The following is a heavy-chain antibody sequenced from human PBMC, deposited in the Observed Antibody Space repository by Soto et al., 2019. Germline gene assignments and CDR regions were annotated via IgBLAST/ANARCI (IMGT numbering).Heavy chain of an antibody. J-gene: IGHJ4*02. Sequence: GGSLRLSCAASGFTFSNHTMNWVRQAPGRGLEWVSSISSRGTYIYYADSVKGRFTISRDNAKNSLYLQTNSLRAEDTAVYYCARVPQSIAVAGTSNRYYFDYWGRGILVTVSS. CDR3: ARVPQSIAVAGTSNRYYFDY. V-gene: IGHV3-21*01. CDR2: ISSRGTYI. D-gene: IGHD6-19*01. CDR1: GFTFSNHT.